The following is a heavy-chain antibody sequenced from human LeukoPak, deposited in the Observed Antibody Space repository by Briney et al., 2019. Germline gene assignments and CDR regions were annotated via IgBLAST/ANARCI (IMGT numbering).Heavy chain of an antibody. CDR2: IYYSGST. Sequence: SETLSLTCTVSGGSTSSYYWSWIRQPPGKGLEWIGYIYYSGSTNYNPSLKSRVTISVDTSKNQFSLKLSSVTAADTAVYYCARGLEMATIRFDYWGQGTLVTVSS. J-gene: IGHJ4*02. CDR3: ARGLEMATIRFDY. D-gene: IGHD5-24*01. CDR1: GGSTSSYY. V-gene: IGHV4-59*01.